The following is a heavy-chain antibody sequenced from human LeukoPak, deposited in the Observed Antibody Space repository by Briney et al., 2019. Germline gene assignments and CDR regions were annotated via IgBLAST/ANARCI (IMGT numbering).Heavy chain of an antibody. CDR2: INQDGRYI. CDR1: GFTFDRYW. Sequence: PGGSLRLSCAASGFTFDRYWMHWVRQTPGKRLVWVSRINQDGRYITYADSVQGRFTISRDTAKNTLFLQMNSLRAEDTAVYYCARESMVGGAHQDLGQGALVTVSS. V-gene: IGHV3-74*01. D-gene: IGHD2-8*01. CDR3: ARESMVGGAHQD. J-gene: IGHJ1*01.